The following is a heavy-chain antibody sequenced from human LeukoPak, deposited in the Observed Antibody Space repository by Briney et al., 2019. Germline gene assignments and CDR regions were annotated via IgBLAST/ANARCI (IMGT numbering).Heavy chain of an antibody. V-gene: IGHV3-23*01. D-gene: IGHD3-3*01. CDR1: GFTFSSYA. J-gene: IGHJ4*01. CDR2: ISGSGGTT. Sequence: PGGSLRLSCAASGFTFSSYAMSWVRQAPGKGLEWVSAISGSGGTTYYADSVKGRFTISRDKSKNTLYLQMNSLRAEDTAVYYCARGNDLYFDYWGQGTLVTVSS. CDR3: ARGNDLYFDY.